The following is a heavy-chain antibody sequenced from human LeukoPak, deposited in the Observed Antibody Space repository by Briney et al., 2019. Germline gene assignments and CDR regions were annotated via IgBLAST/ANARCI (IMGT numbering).Heavy chain of an antibody. CDR2: IYNSGST. V-gene: IGHV4-61*02. D-gene: IGHD3-10*01. CDR3: AREVWFGELSARSFDY. Sequence: SQTLSLTCTVSGGSISSGSYYWSWIRQPAGKGLEWIGRIYNSGSTNYNPSLNSRVTISVDTSKNQFSLKLNSVTAADTAVYYCAREVWFGELSARSFDYWGQGTLVTVSS. CDR1: GGSISSGSYY. J-gene: IGHJ4*02.